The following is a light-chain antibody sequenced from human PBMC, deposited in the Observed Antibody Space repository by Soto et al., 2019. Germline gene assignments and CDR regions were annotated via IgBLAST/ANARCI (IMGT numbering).Light chain of an antibody. V-gene: IGKV3-11*01. CDR3: QQRSDWPPLT. Sequence: EILLTQSPSTLSLSPGEGVTLSCRASQSVTVNSLAWYQQKPGQAPRLLIYGASSRATGVPARFSGSGSGTDFTLTISSLEPEDFAIYYCQQRSDWPPLTFGGGTKVEIK. J-gene: IGKJ4*01. CDR2: GAS. CDR1: QSVTVN.